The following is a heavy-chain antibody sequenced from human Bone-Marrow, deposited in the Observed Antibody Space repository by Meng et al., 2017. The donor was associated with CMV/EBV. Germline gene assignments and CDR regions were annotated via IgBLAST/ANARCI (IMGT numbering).Heavy chain of an antibody. V-gene: IGHV3-9*01. CDR3: TKDKSLAVAGSGAGGMDV. Sequence: GGSLRLSCAGSGFSFDDYAMHWVRQAPGKGLEWVSGISWNSGSIAYAGSVKGRFTISRDNARNSLYLQMNSLRVEDTALYYCTKDKSLAVAGSGAGGMDVWGQGTTVTVSS. J-gene: IGHJ6*02. D-gene: IGHD6-19*01. CDR2: ISWNSGSI. CDR1: GFSFDDYA.